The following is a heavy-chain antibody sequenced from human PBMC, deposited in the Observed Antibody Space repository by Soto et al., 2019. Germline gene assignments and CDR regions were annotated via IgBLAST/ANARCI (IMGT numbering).Heavy chain of an antibody. CDR2: IYYSGST. D-gene: IGHD5-18*01. CDR1: GGSISSGGYY. Sequence: QVQLQESGPGLVKPSQTLSLTCTVSGGSISSGGYYWSWIRQHPGKGLEWIGYIYYSGSTYYNPSLKSRVTISVDTSKNQFSLKLSSVTAADTAVYYCARAGMDLIPLETQHYYYYGMDVWGQGTTVTVSS. V-gene: IGHV4-31*03. CDR3: ARAGMDLIPLETQHYYYYGMDV. J-gene: IGHJ6*02.